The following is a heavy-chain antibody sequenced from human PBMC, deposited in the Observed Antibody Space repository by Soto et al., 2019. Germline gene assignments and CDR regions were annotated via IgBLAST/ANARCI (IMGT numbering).Heavy chain of an antibody. CDR3: ARDQGRGYSYGFDY. Sequence: QVQLVESGGGVGQPGRSLRLSCAASGFTFSSYGMHWVRQAPGKGLEWVAVIWYDGSNKYYADSVKGRFTISRDNSKNTLYLQMNSLRAEDTAVYYCARDQGRGYSYGFDYWGQGTLVTVSS. CDR2: IWYDGSNK. CDR1: GFTFSSYG. V-gene: IGHV3-33*01. D-gene: IGHD5-18*01. J-gene: IGHJ4*02.